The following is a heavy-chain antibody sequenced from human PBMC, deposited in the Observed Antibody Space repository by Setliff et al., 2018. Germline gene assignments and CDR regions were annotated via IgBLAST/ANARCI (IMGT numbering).Heavy chain of an antibody. CDR2: INHSGSS. CDR1: GGSFSGYY. V-gene: IGHV4-34*01. D-gene: IGHD1-26*01. Sequence: TLSLTCAVYGGSFSGYYWTWIRQPPGKGLEWIGEINHSGSSNYNPSLKSRVTISVDTSKNQFSLNLSSVAAADTAVYYCARGPRYSGSYYVNYWGQGTLVTVSS. CDR3: ARGPRYSGSYYVNY. J-gene: IGHJ4*02.